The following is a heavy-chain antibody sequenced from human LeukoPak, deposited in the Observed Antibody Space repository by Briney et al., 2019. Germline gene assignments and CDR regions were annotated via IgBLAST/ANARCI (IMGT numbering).Heavy chain of an antibody. V-gene: IGHV1-2*02. CDR3: ARGIVHDILTGYYYYYGMDV. CDR1: GYTFTGYY. CDR2: INPNSGGT. Sequence: ASVKVSCKASGYTFTGYYMHWVRQAPGQGLEWMGWINPNSGGTNYAQKFQGRATMTRDTSISTAYMELRSLRSDDTAVYYCARGIVHDILTGYYYYYGMDVGGQGTTVTVSS. D-gene: IGHD3-9*01. J-gene: IGHJ6*02.